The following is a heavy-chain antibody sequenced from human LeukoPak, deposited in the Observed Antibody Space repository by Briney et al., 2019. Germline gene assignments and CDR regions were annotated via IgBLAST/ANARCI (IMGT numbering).Heavy chain of an antibody. CDR2: ISHSGST. D-gene: IGHD7-27*01. J-gene: IGHJ6*03. CDR3: ARVNWGQIVYYYYYYYMDV. V-gene: IGHV4-34*01. CDR1: GGSISSGGYS. Sequence: KPSETLSLTCAVSGGSISSGGYSWSWIRQPPGKGLEWIGEISHSGSTNYNPSLKSRVTISVDTSKNQFSLKLSSVTAADTAVYYCARVNWGQIVYYYYYYYMDVWGKGTTVTVSS.